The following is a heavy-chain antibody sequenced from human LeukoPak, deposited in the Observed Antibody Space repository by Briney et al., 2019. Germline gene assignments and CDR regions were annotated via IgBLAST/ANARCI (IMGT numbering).Heavy chain of an antibody. D-gene: IGHD4-17*01. J-gene: IGHJ4*02. V-gene: IGHV3-72*01. CDR2: TRNRADSYTT. CDR1: GFSLSNHY. CDR3: ARGFDYGDGFDY. Sequence: GGSLRLSCAASGFSLSNHYMDWVRQAPGKGLEWVGRTRNRADSYTTEYAASVRGRLIISRDDSKNSLFLQMNSLKTEDTAVYFCARGFDYGDGFDYWGQGTLVTVSS.